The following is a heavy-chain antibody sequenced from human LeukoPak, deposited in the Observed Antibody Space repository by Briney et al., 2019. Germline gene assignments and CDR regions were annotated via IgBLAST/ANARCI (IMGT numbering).Heavy chain of an antibody. CDR2: IYYSGST. CDR1: GGSVSNTDFY. CDR3: ARLTKGRYFDYIFDY. Sequence: SETLSLTCTVSGGSVSNTDFYWGWIRQPPGKGLQWIGNIYYSGSTYYNPSLNSRVTMSVDTSKNQFSLKMTSVPAADTAVYYCARLTKGRYFDYIFDYWGQGTLFTVSS. V-gene: IGHV4-39*01. D-gene: IGHD3-9*01. J-gene: IGHJ4*02.